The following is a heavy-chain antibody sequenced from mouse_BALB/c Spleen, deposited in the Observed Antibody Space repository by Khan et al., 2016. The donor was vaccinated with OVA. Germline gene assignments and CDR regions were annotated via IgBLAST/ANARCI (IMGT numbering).Heavy chain of an antibody. V-gene: IGHV5-17*02. CDR3: ARDWGYVGAWFTY. D-gene: IGHD2-14*01. Sequence: EVELVESGGGLVQPGGSRKLSCAASGFTFSAFGMHWVRQAPEKGLEWVAYIRSGSGTTYYADTMKGRFTITRDTTKNTLFLQMTSLRSEDAAMYYCARDWGYVGAWFTYWGQGTLVTVSA. CDR1: GFTFSAFG. CDR2: IRSGSGTT. J-gene: IGHJ3*01.